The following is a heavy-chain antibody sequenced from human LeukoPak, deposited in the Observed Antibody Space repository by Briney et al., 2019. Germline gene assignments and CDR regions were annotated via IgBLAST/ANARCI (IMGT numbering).Heavy chain of an antibody. J-gene: IGHJ4*02. CDR1: GFNFNIIG. Sequence: PGGSLRLSCAASGFNFNIIGMHWVRQVPGNGLEWVAVLWANGNTAHYADSVKGRFTISRDSSENTLYLQMNSLRSEDTAVYYCVKESAADATFRFDYWGQGTLVTVSS. D-gene: IGHD6-13*01. V-gene: IGHV3-33*06. CDR2: LWANGNTA. CDR3: VKESAADATFRFDY.